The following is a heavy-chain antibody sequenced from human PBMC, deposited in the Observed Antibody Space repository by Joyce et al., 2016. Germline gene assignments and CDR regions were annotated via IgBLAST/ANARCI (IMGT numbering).Heavy chain of an antibody. V-gene: IGHV3-23*01. CDR2: ITGSGSGT. Sequence: EVQLLESGGGLVQPGGSLRLSCADSGFTFSNYGMSWVRQAPGKGLEWVSTITGSGSGTYYADSVKGRFTISRDNSKNTLYLQMSSLRGEDTAVYYCARGGMIRHRYFGYWGQGTLVTVSS. J-gene: IGHJ4*02. CDR3: ARGGMIRHRYFGY. CDR1: GFTFSNYG. D-gene: IGHD3-16*01.